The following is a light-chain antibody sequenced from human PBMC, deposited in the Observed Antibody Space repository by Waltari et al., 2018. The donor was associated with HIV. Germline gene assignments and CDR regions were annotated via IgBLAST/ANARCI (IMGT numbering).Light chain of an antibody. V-gene: IGLV3-25*03. J-gene: IGLJ3*02. CDR3: LSADTSVTWV. Sequence: SYELTQPPSVSVSPGQTARITCSGDALPKQYAYWYQQKPGQAPLLVIYKDTERPPGIPVLFAGSSSGTTVTLTISGSQAEDDADYCCLSADTSVTWVFGGGTKLTVL. CDR2: KDT. CDR1: ALPKQY.